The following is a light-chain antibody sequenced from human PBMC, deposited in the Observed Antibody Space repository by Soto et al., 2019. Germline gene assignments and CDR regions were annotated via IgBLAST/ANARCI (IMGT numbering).Light chain of an antibody. Sequence: EIVLTQSPGTLSLSPGERATLSCWASQSVPSYYLAWYQQKPGQAPRLLIYATSSRAPGIPDRFSGSGSGKAFPLTISRLEPEDFAVYYCHKYAISQRTFGKGTKVDIK. V-gene: IGKV3-20*01. J-gene: IGKJ1*01. CDR3: HKYAISQRT. CDR2: ATS. CDR1: QSVPSYY.